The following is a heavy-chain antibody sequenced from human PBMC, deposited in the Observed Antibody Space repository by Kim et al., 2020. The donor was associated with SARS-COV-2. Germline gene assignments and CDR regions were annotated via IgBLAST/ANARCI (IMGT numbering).Heavy chain of an antibody. CDR1: GGSFSGYY. CDR2: INHSGST. D-gene: IGHD3-10*01. Sequence: SETLSLTCAVYGGSFSGYYWSWIRQPPGKGLEWIGEINHSGSTNYNPSLKSRVTISVDTSKNQFSLKLSSVTAADTAVYYCARAQWFGEWWFDPWGQGTLVTVSS. V-gene: IGHV4-34*01. CDR3: ARAQWFGEWWFDP. J-gene: IGHJ5*02.